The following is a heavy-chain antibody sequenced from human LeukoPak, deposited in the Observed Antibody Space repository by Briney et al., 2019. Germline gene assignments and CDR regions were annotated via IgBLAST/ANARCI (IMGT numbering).Heavy chain of an antibody. CDR3: ARVIAVAGVPNWFDP. Sequence: GASVKVSCKASGYTFTSYGISWVRQAPGQGLEWMGWISAYNGNTNYARKLQGRVTMTTDTSTSTAYMELRSLRSDDTAVYYCARVIAVAGVPNWFDPWGQGTLVTVSS. D-gene: IGHD6-19*01. V-gene: IGHV1-18*01. CDR1: GYTFTSYG. J-gene: IGHJ5*02. CDR2: ISAYNGNT.